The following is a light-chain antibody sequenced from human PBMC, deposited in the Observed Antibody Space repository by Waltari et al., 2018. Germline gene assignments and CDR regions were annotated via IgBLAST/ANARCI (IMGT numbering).Light chain of an antibody. CDR3: QQRSNWPIT. V-gene: IGKV3-11*01. J-gene: IGKJ5*01. Sequence: EIVLTQSPATLSLSPGERATLSCRASQSVRSYLAWYQQKPGQAPRPLIYDAANRATGIPARFSGSGSGTDFTLTISSLEPEDFAVYYCQQRSNWPITFGQGTRLEIK. CDR2: DAA. CDR1: QSVRSY.